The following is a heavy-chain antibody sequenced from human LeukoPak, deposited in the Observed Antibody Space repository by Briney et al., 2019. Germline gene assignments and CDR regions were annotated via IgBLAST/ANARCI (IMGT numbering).Heavy chain of an antibody. V-gene: IGHV3-30*04. CDR3: TKDLYGSGSKSCGMDV. J-gene: IGHJ6*04. CDR2: ISYDGSNK. D-gene: IGHD3-10*01. CDR1: GFTFRSYA. Sequence: GGSLRLSCAASGFTFRSYAMHWVRQAPGKGLEGGADISYDGSNKYYADSVRGRFTISRDNSKNTLYLQMNSLGAEDTAVYYCTKDLYGSGSKSCGMDVWGKGTTVTVSS.